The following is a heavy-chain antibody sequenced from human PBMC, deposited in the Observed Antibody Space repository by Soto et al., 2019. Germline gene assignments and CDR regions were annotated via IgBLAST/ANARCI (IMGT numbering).Heavy chain of an antibody. CDR2: ISVYYGYS. J-gene: IGHJ5*02. CDR3: ASNGSTWYDL. V-gene: IGHV1-18*01. Sequence: QVHLVQSAAEVKKPGASVKVSCKTSGYSFTNYGISWVQQAPGQGLQWMGWISVYYGYSNYAQKFQDRVTLTTDTSPRSAAMELRNLRSDDTAGYCCASNGSTWYDLWGQGTLVTVSS. D-gene: IGHD6-13*01. CDR1: GYSFTNYG.